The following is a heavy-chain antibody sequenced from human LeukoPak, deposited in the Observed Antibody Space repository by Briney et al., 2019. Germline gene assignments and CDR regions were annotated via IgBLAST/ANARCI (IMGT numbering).Heavy chain of an antibody. CDR3: AKRSGSGGPFDY. Sequence: GGSLRLSCAASGFTFSNYAMSWVRQAPGRGLEWVSNISPGGSTNYADSVKGRFTISRDNYKNTMYLQMNSLRAEDTAVYYCAKRSGSGGPFDYWGQGILVTVSS. J-gene: IGHJ4*02. CDR1: GFTFSNYA. V-gene: IGHV3-23*01. D-gene: IGHD3-10*01. CDR2: ISPGGST.